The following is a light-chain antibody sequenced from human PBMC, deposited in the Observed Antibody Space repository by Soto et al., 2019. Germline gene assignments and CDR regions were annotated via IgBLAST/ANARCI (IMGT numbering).Light chain of an antibody. CDR3: QQLNSYPWT. V-gene: IGKV1-9*01. J-gene: IGKJ1*01. CDR1: QGISSS. Sequence: IQLTQSPSSLSASVGDRVTITCRASQGISSSLAWYQQNPGKAPKLLIYAASTLHSGVPSRFSGSGSGIDFTLPVSSLQPEDFAAYYCQQLNSYPWTLGQGTKVEIK. CDR2: AAS.